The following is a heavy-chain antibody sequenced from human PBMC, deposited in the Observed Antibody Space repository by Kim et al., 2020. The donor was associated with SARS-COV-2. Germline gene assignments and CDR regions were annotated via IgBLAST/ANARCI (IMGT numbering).Heavy chain of an antibody. CDR2: IYYSGST. D-gene: IGHD3-9*01. Sequence: SETLSLTCTVSGGSISSSSYYWGWIRQPPGKGLEWIGSIYYSGSTYYNPSLKSRVSISVDTSKNQFSLKLSSVTAADTAVYYCARDGGTYYDILTGYYKGYYFDYWGQGTLVTVSS. J-gene: IGHJ4*02. CDR1: GGSISSSSYY. V-gene: IGHV4-39*07. CDR3: ARDGGTYYDILTGYYKGYYFDY.